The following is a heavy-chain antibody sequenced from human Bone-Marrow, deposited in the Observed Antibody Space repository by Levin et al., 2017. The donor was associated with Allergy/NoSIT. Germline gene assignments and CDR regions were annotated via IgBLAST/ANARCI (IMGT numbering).Heavy chain of an antibody. CDR3: AHRRVGFGGLFAP. V-gene: IGHV2-5*02. CDR1: GFSFTSPGAG. Sequence: SGPTLVKPTETLTLTCTFSGFSFTSPGAGVGWFRQSPGKALEWLALIYWDGDKRYRPSLRHRLSITKDTSKNQVALTVTNLDPEDTATYYCAHRRVGFGGLFAPWGQGTPVTVSS. J-gene: IGHJ5*02. CDR2: IYWDGDK. D-gene: IGHD3-10*01.